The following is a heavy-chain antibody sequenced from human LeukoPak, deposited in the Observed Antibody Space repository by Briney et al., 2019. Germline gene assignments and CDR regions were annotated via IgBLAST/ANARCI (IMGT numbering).Heavy chain of an antibody. V-gene: IGHV1-24*01. CDR1: GYTLTELS. CDR2: FDPEDGET. CDR3: ATRRTPFYYYDSSGYYYKY. D-gene: IGHD3-22*01. J-gene: IGHJ4*02. Sequence: ASVKVSCKVSGYTLTELSMHWVRQAPGKGLEWMGGFDPEDGETIYAQKFQGRVTMTEDTSTDTAYMELSSLRSEDTAVYYCATRRTPFYYYDSSGYYYKYWGQGTLVTVSS.